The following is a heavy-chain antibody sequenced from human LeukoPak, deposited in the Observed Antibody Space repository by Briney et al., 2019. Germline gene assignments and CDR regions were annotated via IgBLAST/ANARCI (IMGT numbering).Heavy chain of an antibody. V-gene: IGHV3-7*01. CDR1: GFTFSSYW. D-gene: IGHD3-10*02. CDR3: AELGITMIGGV. Sequence: GGSLRLSCAASGFTFSSYWMSWVRQAPGKGLEWVANIKQDGSEKYYVDSVKGRFTISRVNAKNSLYLQMNSLRAEDTAVYYCAELGITMIGGVWGKGTTVTISS. J-gene: IGHJ6*04. CDR2: IKQDGSEK.